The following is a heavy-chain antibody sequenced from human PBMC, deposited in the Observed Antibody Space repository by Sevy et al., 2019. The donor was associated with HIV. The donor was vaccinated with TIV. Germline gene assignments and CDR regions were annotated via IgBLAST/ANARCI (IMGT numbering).Heavy chain of an antibody. Sequence: GESLKTSCKGSGYSFTNYWIAWVRQMPGKGLEWMGIIYPGDSDTRYNPSFQGQVTISADKSMNTAYLQWGSLKASDIAMYYCARRSSGAIWYFDLWGRGTLVTVSS. D-gene: IGHD3-10*01. CDR2: IYPGDSDT. J-gene: IGHJ2*01. V-gene: IGHV5-51*01. CDR1: GYSFTNYW. CDR3: ARRSSGAIWYFDL.